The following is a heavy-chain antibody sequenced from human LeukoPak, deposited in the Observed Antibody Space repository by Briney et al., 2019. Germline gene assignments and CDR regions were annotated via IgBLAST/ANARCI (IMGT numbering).Heavy chain of an antibody. J-gene: IGHJ5*02. V-gene: IGHV1-8*01. CDR1: GYTFTSYD. CDR3: ARAPRTYIAAEGFDP. D-gene: IGHD6-13*01. Sequence: ASVKVSCKASGYTFTSYDINWVQQATGQGLEWMGWMNPNSGNTGYAQKFQGRVTMTRNTSISTAYMELSSLRSEATAVYYCARAPRTYIAAEGFDPWGQGTLVTVSS. CDR2: MNPNSGNT.